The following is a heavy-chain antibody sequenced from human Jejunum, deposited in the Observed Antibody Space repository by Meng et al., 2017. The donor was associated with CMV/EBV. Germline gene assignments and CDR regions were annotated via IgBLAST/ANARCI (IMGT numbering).Heavy chain of an antibody. D-gene: IGHD3-16*01. V-gene: IGHV3-74*01. J-gene: IGHJ4*02. CDR3: ARGGSTYYGY. Sequence: SCAASGFTFSSYWMHWVRQAPGKALVWVSRINSDGASTSYAASVKGRFTISRDNAKNTLYLQMNSLTAEDTAVYYCARGGSTYYGYWGQGSLVTVSS. CDR1: GFTFSSYW. CDR2: INSDGAST.